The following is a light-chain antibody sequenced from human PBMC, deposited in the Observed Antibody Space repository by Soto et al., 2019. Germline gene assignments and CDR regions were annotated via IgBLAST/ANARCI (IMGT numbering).Light chain of an antibody. Sequence: DIQMTQSPSSLSASVGDRVTITCRASQTIAMYVNWFQQKPGKAPKPLIYTTSSLQSGVPPRFSGSGSETDFTLTISRLQPEDFATYFCLQHNSYPRTFGQGTKVEIK. J-gene: IGKJ1*01. V-gene: IGKV1-17*01. CDR3: LQHNSYPRT. CDR2: TTS. CDR1: QTIAMY.